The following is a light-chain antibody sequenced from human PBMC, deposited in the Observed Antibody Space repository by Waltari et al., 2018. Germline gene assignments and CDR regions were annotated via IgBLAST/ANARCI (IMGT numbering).Light chain of an antibody. V-gene: IGKV3-11*01. CDR3: HQRGSWPIT. CDR1: PSISTY. J-gene: IGKJ5*01. Sequence: VLTQSPATLSLFPGAGATLSCRASPSISTYLAWFQQRPGQAPRLLIYDASNRAAGVPARFSGSGSGTDFTLSISSLEPEDFAVYYCHQRGSWPITFGQGTRLEIK. CDR2: DAS.